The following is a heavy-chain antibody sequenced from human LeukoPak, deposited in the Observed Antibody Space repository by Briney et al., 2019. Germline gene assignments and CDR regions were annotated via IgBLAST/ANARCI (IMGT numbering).Heavy chain of an antibody. Sequence: ASVKASCKASGYTFTSYAMHGVRQAPGQRLEWMGWINAGNVNTKYSQKFQGRVTITRDTSASTAYVELSSLRSEDTAVYYCARDYCSSTSCYTVMDYWVQGTLVTVSS. J-gene: IGHJ4*02. CDR3: ARDYCSSTSCYTVMDY. CDR2: INAGNVNT. D-gene: IGHD2-2*02. V-gene: IGHV1-3*01. CDR1: GYTFTSYA.